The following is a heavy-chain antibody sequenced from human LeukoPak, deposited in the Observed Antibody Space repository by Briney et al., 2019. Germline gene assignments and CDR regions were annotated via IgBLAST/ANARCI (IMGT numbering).Heavy chain of an antibody. CDR2: IIPIFGTA. CDR1: GGTFSSYA. Sequence: SVKVSCKASGGTFSSYAISWVRQAPGQGLEWMGGIIPIFGTANYAQKFQGRVTITADKSTSTAYMELSSLRSDDTAVYYCARVLKSYYYDSSGYSSRFDIWGQGTMVTVSS. J-gene: IGHJ3*02. D-gene: IGHD3-22*01. CDR3: ARVLKSYYYDSSGYSSRFDI. V-gene: IGHV1-69*06.